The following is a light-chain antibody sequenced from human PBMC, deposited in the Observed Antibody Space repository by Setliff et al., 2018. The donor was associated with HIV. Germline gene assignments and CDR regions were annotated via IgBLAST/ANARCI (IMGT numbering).Light chain of an antibody. V-gene: IGLV2-11*01. CDR3: ATWDDSLTAWV. Sequence: QSVLTQPRSVSGSPGQSITISCTGTSTDVGGYNFVSWYQQHPGKAPKLMIYDVSKRPSGVPDRFSGSKSGNTASLTISGLQAEDEADYYCATWDDSLTAWVFGGGTK. CDR1: STDVGGYNF. J-gene: IGLJ3*02. CDR2: DVS.